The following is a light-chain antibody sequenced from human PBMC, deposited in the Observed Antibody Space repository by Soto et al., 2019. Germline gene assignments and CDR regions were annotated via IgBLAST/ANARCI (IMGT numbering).Light chain of an antibody. CDR3: QQYYSTPIT. Sequence: IGMTQSPDSLAVSLGERATIHXXSIQXVLYSSNTKNYVAWYQQKPGQPPKXXIYWASTRESWVPDRFSGSGAGTDFTLTISSLQAEDVAVYYCQQYYSTPITFGQGTRLEIK. J-gene: IGKJ5*01. V-gene: IGKV4-1*01. CDR2: WAS. CDR1: QXVLYSSNTKNY.